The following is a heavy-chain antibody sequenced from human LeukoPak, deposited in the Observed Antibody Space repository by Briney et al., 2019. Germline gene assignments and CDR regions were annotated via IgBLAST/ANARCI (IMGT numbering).Heavy chain of an antibody. J-gene: IGHJ3*02. CDR3: AKSMRDRSSWYDDDDFDI. Sequence: RGTLRLSCAASGFTFSSYAMSWVRQAPGQGVEWWPTVSDSSGSTYYADSVKGRFTISRDNSKNTLYLQMNNLRAEDTAVHYCAKSMRDRSSWYDDDDFDIWGQGTMVLVSS. CDR2: VSDSSGST. D-gene: IGHD6-13*01. CDR1: GFTFSSYA. V-gene: IGHV3-23*01.